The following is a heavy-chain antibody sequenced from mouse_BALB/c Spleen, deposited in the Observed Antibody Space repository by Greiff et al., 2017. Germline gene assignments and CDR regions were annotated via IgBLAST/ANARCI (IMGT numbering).Heavy chain of an antibody. Sequence: EVMLVESGPSLVKPSQTLSLTCSVTGDSITSGYWNWIRKFPGNKLEYMGYISYSGSTYYNPSLKSRISITRDTSKNQYYLQLNSVTTEDTATYYCARPYYGNYWYFDVWGAGTTVTVSS. CDR3: ARPYYGNYWYFDV. J-gene: IGHJ1*01. V-gene: IGHV3-8*02. CDR1: GDSITSGY. D-gene: IGHD2-10*01. CDR2: ISYSGST.